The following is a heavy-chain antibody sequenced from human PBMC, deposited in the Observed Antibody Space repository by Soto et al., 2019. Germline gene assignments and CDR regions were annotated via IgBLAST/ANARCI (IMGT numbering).Heavy chain of an antibody. V-gene: IGHV4-39*01. J-gene: IGHJ4*02. CDR3: ARSSIEPRVFMYPFDS. Sequence: PSETLSLTCTVSGDSITSSSHYWGWIRQPPGKGLECIANIYYDGNTYYNPSLKSRVAISLDTSKYQFSLRLNSVTAADTVFYYCARSSIEPRVFMYPFDSWGQGTLVTVSS. D-gene: IGHD6-6*01. CDR2: IYYDGNT. CDR1: GDSITSSSHY.